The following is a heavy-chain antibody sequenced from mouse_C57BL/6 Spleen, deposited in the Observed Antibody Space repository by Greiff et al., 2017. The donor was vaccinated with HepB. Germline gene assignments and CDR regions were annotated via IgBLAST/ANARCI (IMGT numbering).Heavy chain of an antibody. CDR2: INPYNGGT. CDR1: GYTFTDYY. CDR3: AKDYYGSRGFDY. J-gene: IGHJ2*01. D-gene: IGHD1-1*01. V-gene: IGHV1-19*01. Sequence: EVQRVESGPVLVKPGASVKMSCKASGYTFTDYYMNWVKQSHGKSLEWIGVINPYNGGTSYNQKFKGKATLTVDKSSSTAYMELNSLTSEDSAVYYCAKDYYGSRGFDYWGQGTTLTVSS.